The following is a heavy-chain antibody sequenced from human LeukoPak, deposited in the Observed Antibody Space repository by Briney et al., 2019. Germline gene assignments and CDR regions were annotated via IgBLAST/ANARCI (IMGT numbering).Heavy chain of an antibody. Sequence: GGSLRLPCAASGFTVSNNYISWVRQAPGKGLEWVSVIYSGGSTKYADSVKARFTISRDNSKNTVYLQMNSLRADDTAVYYCARATLDNWGQGTLVTVSS. CDR3: ARATLDN. J-gene: IGHJ4*02. CDR1: GFTVSNNY. V-gene: IGHV3-53*01. CDR2: IYSGGST.